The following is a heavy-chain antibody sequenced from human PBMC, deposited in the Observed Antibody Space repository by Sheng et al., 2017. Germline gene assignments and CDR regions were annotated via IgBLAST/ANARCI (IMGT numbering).Heavy chain of an antibody. V-gene: IGHV4-39*07. CDR2: IFYSGST. J-gene: IGHJ4*02. CDR1: GGSISSSSYY. CDR3: ARVGRSRYRSTVVPRGGLTY. D-gene: IGHD6-13*01. Sequence: QLQLQESGPGLVKPSETLSLTCTVSGGSISSSSYYWGWIRQPPGKGLEWIGSIFYSGSTYYNPSLKSRVTISVDTSKNQFSLKLSSVTAADTAVYYCARVGRSRYRSTVVPRGGLTYWGQGTRGHRLL.